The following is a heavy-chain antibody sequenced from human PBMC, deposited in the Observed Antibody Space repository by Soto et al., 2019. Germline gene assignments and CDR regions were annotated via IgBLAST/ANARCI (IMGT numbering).Heavy chain of an antibody. CDR1: GFPFSDYY. CDR2: IGSSSSYT. CDR3: ARRRPTGYYNY. V-gene: IGHV3-11*05. D-gene: IGHD3-9*01. Sequence: QVQLVESGGDLVKPGGSLRLSCAASGFPFSDYYMSWIRQAPGKGLEWVSSIGSSSSYTNYADSVKGRFTISSDNAKNSLCLQMNSLRAEDTAVYYCARRRPTGYYNYWGQGTLVTVSA. J-gene: IGHJ4*02.